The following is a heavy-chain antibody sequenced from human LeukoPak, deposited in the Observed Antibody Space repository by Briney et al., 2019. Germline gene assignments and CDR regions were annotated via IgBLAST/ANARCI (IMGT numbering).Heavy chain of an antibody. D-gene: IGHD2-21*02. Sequence: SGGSLRLSCAASGFNFSDYYINWVRQAPGKGLEWVSSISSSGGYRYYADSVKGRFTISRDNAKNSLYLQMNSLRAEDTAVYYCARDSSIAYCGGDCYSGSLFDYWGQGTLVTVSS. CDR1: GFNFSDYY. V-gene: IGHV3-21*01. CDR2: ISSSGGYR. CDR3: ARDSSIAYCGGDCYSGSLFDY. J-gene: IGHJ4*02.